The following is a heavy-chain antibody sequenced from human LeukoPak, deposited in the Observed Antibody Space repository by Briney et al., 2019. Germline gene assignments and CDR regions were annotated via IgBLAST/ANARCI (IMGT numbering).Heavy chain of an antibody. D-gene: IGHD3-22*01. CDR2: IYWNDDK. CDR1: GFSLSTSGVG. J-gene: IGHJ5*02. V-gene: IGHV2-5*01. Sequence: VSGPTLVNPTQTLTLTCTFSGFSLSTSGVGVGWIRQPPGKALEWLALIYWNDDKRYSPSLKSRLTITKDTSKNQVVLTMTNMDPVDTATYYCAHRRHYYDSSGYYGWFDPWGQGTLVTVSS. CDR3: AHRRHYYDSSGYYGWFDP.